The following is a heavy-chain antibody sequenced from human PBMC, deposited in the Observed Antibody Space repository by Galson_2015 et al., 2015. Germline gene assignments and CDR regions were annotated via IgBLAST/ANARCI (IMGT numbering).Heavy chain of an antibody. J-gene: IGHJ2*01. CDR3: ARTADYGDPYWYFDL. Sequence: ETLSLTCTVSGGSISSSYCWNWVRQPPGRGLEWIGQIHHSGSTNYNPSLKGRVTISVDKSKNQFTLKLSSVTAADTALYFCARTADYGDPYWYFDLWGRGILVTVSS. V-gene: IGHV4-4*01. D-gene: IGHD4-17*01. CDR2: IHHSGST. CDR1: GGSISSSYC.